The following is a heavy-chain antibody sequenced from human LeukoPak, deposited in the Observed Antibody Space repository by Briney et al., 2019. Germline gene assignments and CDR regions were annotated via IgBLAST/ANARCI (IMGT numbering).Heavy chain of an antibody. CDR2: IYYTGST. CDR1: GGSLSDYY. J-gene: IGHJ5*02. V-gene: IGHV4-59*01. CDR3: ARDYVRGVPWFDP. Sequence: SETLSLTCTVSGGSLSDYYWTWVRQPPGKGLEWIGYIYYTGSTNYNPSLKSRVTISVDTSKTQFSLKLTSVTAADTAVYYCARDYVRGVPWFDPWGQGTLVTVSS. D-gene: IGHD3-10*02.